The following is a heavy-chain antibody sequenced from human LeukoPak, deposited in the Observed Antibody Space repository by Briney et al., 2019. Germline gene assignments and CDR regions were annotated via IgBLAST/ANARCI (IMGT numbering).Heavy chain of an antibody. Sequence: PSGTLSLTCTVSGGSISSSSYYWGWIRQPPGKGLEWIGSIYYSGSTYYNPSLKSRVTISVDTSKNQFSLKLSSVTAADTAVYYCARGTRGYSYGPRHFDYWGQGTLVTVSS. CDR1: GGSISSSSYY. CDR2: IYYSGST. J-gene: IGHJ4*02. D-gene: IGHD5-18*01. V-gene: IGHV4-39*01. CDR3: ARGTRGYSYGPRHFDY.